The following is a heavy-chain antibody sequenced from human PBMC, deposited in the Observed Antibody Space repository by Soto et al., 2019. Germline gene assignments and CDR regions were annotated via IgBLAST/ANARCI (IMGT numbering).Heavy chain of an antibody. J-gene: IGHJ4*02. CDR3: ARSLSAGGYDYDD. Sequence: EVQLVESGGGLVTPGGSLRLSCAASGFTFRSYSMTWVRQAPGKGLEWVSSITGSSSYIFYADSVKGRFTISRDNVKNSLYLQMNSLRAEDTAVYYCARSLSAGGYDYDDWGQGTLVTVSS. CDR1: GFTFRSYS. CDR2: ITGSSSYI. D-gene: IGHD5-12*01. V-gene: IGHV3-21*01.